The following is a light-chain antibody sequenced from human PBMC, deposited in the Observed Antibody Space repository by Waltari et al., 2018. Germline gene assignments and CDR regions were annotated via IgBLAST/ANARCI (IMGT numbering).Light chain of an antibody. CDR2: DAF. V-gene: IGKV3-11*01. CDR3: QQRSDWPILT. CDR1: QRVRSY. J-gene: IGKJ4*01. Sequence: EIVLTQSPATLSLSPGESATLPCRANQRVRSYLAWYQLIAGHAPMLLIYDAFNRATGISARFSGSRSATDFTLTISSLEPEDSAVYYGQQRSDWPILTFGGGTKVEIK.